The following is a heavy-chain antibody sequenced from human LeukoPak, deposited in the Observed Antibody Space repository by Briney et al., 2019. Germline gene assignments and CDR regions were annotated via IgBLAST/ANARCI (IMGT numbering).Heavy chain of an antibody. D-gene: IGHD6-13*01. Sequence: ASVKVSCKASGYTFTSYGISWVRQAPGQGLEWMGWINPNSGGTNYAQKFQGRVTMTRDTSINTAYMELSRLRSDDTAVYYCARGGSSWYCLDYWGQGTLVTVSS. J-gene: IGHJ4*02. V-gene: IGHV1-2*02. CDR1: GYTFTSYG. CDR3: ARGGSSWYCLDY. CDR2: INPNSGGT.